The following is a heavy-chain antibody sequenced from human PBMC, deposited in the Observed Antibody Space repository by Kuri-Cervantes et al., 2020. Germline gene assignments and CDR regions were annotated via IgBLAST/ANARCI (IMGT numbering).Heavy chain of an antibody. D-gene: IGHD3-10*01. Sequence: ASVKVSCKAFEYTFTSYNIHWVRQATGQGLEWMGWMNPNSGNRVSAQKFQGRLSMTRNTSISTAYMELSSLTSEDTAVYYCARDLSSYGSGSYYNPWFDPWGQGTLVTVSS. CDR3: ARDLSSYGSGSYYNPWFDP. CDR1: EYTFTSYN. V-gene: IGHV1-8*01. CDR2: MNPNSGNR. J-gene: IGHJ5*02.